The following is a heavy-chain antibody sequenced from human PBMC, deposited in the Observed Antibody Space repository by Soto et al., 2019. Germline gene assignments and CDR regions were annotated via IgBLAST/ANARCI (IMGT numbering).Heavy chain of an antibody. D-gene: IGHD6-13*01. CDR1: GFTFRNHA. V-gene: IGHV3-33*01. J-gene: IGHJ6*02. Sequence: QVQLVESGGGVVQPGMSLRLSCAASGFTFRNHAIHWVRQAPGKGLEWVAQIWYDGSNKYYADSVKGRFTISRDNSKNTMYLQMDSLRAEDTSVYYCARDGQQLAPYSMDVWGQGPTVTVSS. CDR2: IWYDGSNK. CDR3: ARDGQQLAPYSMDV.